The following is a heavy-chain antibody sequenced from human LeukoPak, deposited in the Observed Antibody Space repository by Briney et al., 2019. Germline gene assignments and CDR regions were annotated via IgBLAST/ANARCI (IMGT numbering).Heavy chain of an antibody. CDR3: AKDPEDGRYSYGGAFDY. J-gene: IGHJ4*02. Sequence: PGGSLRLSCAASGFTFSSYGMHWVRQAPGKGLEWVAVISYDGSNKYYADSVKGRFTISRDNSKNSLYLQMNSLRAEDTALYYCAKDPEDGRYSYGGAFDYWGQGTLVTVSS. D-gene: IGHD5-18*01. CDR1: GFTFSSYG. CDR2: ISYDGSNK. V-gene: IGHV3-30*18.